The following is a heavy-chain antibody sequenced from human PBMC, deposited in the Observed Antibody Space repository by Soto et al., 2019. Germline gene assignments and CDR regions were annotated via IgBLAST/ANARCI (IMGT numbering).Heavy chain of an antibody. CDR3: SKQKGDSRPQIGMAV. Sequence: SQPLSLTCAISGDGVSGNGATWNGVRQSPSRGLEWLGRAYYRSRWYTEYAVSVKGRITISPDTSKNHFSLQLNSVTPEDTAVYFCSKQKGDSRPQIGMAVWGQRATVPVAS. CDR1: GDGVSGNGAT. D-gene: IGHD2-21*02. J-gene: IGHJ6*01. V-gene: IGHV6-1*01. CDR2: AYYRSRWYT.